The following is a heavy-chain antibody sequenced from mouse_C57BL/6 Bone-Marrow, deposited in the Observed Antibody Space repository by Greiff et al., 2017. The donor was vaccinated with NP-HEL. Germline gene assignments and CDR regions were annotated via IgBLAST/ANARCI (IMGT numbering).Heavy chain of an antibody. J-gene: IGHJ4*01. Sequence: EVKLVESGGGLVQPGGSLKLSCAASGFTFSDYYMYWVRQTPEKRLEWVAYISNGGGSTYYPDTVKGRFTISRDNAKNTLYLQMSRLKSEDTAMYYCARHEGYSNYRGGNYAMDYWGQGTSVTVSS. CDR1: GFTFSDYY. CDR3: ARHEGYSNYRGGNYAMDY. CDR2: ISNGGGST. D-gene: IGHD2-5*01. V-gene: IGHV5-12*01.